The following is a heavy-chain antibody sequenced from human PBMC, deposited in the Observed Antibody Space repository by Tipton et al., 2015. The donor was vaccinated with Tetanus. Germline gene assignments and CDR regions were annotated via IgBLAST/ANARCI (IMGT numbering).Heavy chain of an antibody. J-gene: IGHJ3*02. CDR2: IYYSGST. D-gene: IGHD3-22*01. CDR1: GGSVSSGSYY. CDR3: ARGRIIGYYYDSSVGAFDI. Sequence: GLVKPSETLSLTCTVSGGSVSSGSYYWSWIRQPPGKGLEWIGYIYYSGSTNYNPSLKSRVTISVDTSKNQFSLKLSSVTAADTAVYYCARGRIIGYYYDSSVGAFDIWGQGTMVTVSS. V-gene: IGHV4-61*01.